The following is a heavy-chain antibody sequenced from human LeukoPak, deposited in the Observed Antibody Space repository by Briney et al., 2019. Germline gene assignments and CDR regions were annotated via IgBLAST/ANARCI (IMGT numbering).Heavy chain of an antibody. V-gene: IGHV3-33*01. CDR2: IWYDGSNK. CDR1: GFTFSSCG. J-gene: IGHJ3*01. D-gene: IGHD2-2*01. Sequence: GRSLRLSCAASGFTFSSCGMHWVRQAPGKGLEWVAVIWYDGSNKYYADSVKGRFTISRDNSKNTLYLQMNSLRAEDTAVYYCAREQEDCTGTTCYRAFDLWGQGTMVTVS. CDR3: AREQEDCTGTTCYRAFDL.